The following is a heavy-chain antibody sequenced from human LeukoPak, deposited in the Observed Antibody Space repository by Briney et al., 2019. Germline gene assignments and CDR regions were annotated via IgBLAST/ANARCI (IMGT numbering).Heavy chain of an antibody. V-gene: IGHV3-30-3*01. Sequence: GGSLRLSCAASGFTFSSYAMHWVRQAPGKGLEWVAVISYDGSNKYYADSVKGRFTISRDDSKNTLYLQMNSLRAEDTAVYYCASDRPSWLGAPPVEYYFDDWGQGPLVTVSS. CDR1: GFTFSSYA. D-gene: IGHD1-26*01. CDR3: ASDRPSWLGAPPVEYYFDD. J-gene: IGHJ4*02. CDR2: ISYDGSNK.